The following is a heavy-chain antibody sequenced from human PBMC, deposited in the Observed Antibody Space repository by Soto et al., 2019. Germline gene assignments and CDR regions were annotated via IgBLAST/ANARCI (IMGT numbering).Heavy chain of an antibody. D-gene: IGHD3-22*01. CDR2: ISWNGDSI. J-gene: IGHJ3*01. V-gene: IGHV3-9*01. Sequence: PGGSLRLSCAGSGFRFDDDAMHWVRQAPGKGLEWVAGISWNGDSIGYADSVKGRFTISGDNAKNFLYLQMNSLRAEDTALYYCAKDMFGYDSIGWRAFDVWGQGTMVTVSS. CDR1: GFRFDDDA. CDR3: AKDMFGYDSIGWRAFDV.